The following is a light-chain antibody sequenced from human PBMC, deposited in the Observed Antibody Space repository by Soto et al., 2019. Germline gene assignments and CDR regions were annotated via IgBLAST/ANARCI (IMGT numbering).Light chain of an antibody. CDR3: SSYTSSSPYV. J-gene: IGLJ1*01. CDR2: EVT. V-gene: IGLV2-8*01. Sequence: QSALTQPPTSSGSPGRSVTISCTGTSSDVGGYDYVSWYQQYPGKTPKLMIFEVTKRPSGVPDRFSGSKSGNTASLTVSGLQAEDEADYYCSSYTSSSPYVFGTGTKVTVL. CDR1: SSDVGGYDY.